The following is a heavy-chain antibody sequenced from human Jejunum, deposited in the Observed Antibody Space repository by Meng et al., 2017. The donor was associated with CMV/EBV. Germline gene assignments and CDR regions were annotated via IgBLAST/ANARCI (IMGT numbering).Heavy chain of an antibody. CDR3: ARGAFD. V-gene: IGHV3-66*02. J-gene: IGHJ4*02. CDR1: GFSVGNSY. CDR2: IYDVGNT. Sequence: SLKLSCAASGFSVGNSYLNWVRQAPGKGLEWVSVIYDVGNTYYADSVKGRFFISRDSSKNILYLQMNSLRPEDTALYYCARGAFDWGQGTLVTVSS. D-gene: IGHD2/OR15-2a*01.